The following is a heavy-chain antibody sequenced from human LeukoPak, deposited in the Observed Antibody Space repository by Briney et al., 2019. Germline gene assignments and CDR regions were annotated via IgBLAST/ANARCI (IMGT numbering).Heavy chain of an antibody. CDR2: INHSGST. Sequence: SETLSLTCAVYGGSFSGYYWSWIRQPPGKGLEWIGEINHSGSTNYNPSLKSRVTISVDTSKNQFSLKLSSVTAADTAVYYCARSTIFGVVIMRDFDYWGQGTLVTVSS. V-gene: IGHV4-34*01. D-gene: IGHD3-3*01. J-gene: IGHJ4*02. CDR1: GGSFSGYY. CDR3: ARSTIFGVVIMRDFDY.